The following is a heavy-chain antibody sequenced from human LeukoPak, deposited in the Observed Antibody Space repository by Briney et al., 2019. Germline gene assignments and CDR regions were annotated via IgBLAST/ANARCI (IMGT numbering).Heavy chain of an antibody. Sequence: GGSLRLSCAASGFTFSSYSMNWVRQAPGKGLEWVSSISSSSSYIYYADSVKGRFTISRDNAKNSLYLQMNSLRAEDTAVYYCARGGSSSSWYGYWGQGTLVTVSS. CDR2: ISSSSSYI. CDR1: GFTFSSYS. J-gene: IGHJ4*02. D-gene: IGHD6-13*01. V-gene: IGHV3-21*01. CDR3: ARGGSSSSWYGY.